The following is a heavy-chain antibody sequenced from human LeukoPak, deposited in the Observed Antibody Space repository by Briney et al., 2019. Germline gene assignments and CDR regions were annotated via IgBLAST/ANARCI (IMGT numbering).Heavy chain of an antibody. Sequence: EASVKVSCKASGYTFTSYGISCVRQAPGQGLEWMGWISAYNGNTNYAQKLQGRVTMTTDTSTSTAYMELRSLRSDDTAVYYCARRGYCSGGSCFDDAFDIWGQGTMVTVSS. CDR3: ARRGYCSGGSCFDDAFDI. J-gene: IGHJ3*02. CDR2: ISAYNGNT. D-gene: IGHD2-15*01. CDR1: GYTFTSYG. V-gene: IGHV1-18*01.